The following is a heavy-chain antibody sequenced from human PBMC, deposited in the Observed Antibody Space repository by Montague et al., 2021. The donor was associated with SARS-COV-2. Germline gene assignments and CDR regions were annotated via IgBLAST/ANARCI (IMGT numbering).Heavy chain of an antibody. J-gene: IGHJ4*02. CDR3: ARGGLGNRGFDY. CDR2: TYLSGFT. Sequence: SETLSLTCVVSDVSLSSSTWWSWIRQSPGKGLEWVGETYLSGFTQYNPSVKSRVTISLDDSRSQFSLRLTSVTAADTAVYFCARGGLGNRGFDYWGQGALVTVSS. V-gene: IGHV4-4*02. D-gene: IGHD3/OR15-3a*01. CDR1: DVSLSSSTW.